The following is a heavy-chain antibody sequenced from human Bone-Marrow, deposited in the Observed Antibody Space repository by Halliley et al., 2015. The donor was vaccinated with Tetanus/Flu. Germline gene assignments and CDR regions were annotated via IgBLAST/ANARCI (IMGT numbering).Heavy chain of an antibody. CDR2: IYSGGNT. D-gene: IGHD3-3*01. J-gene: IGHJ4*02. CDR3: ARAGGPYYDLDF. V-gene: IGHV4-59*01. Sequence: LGWIGYIYSGGNTNYHPPLKSRVAISVDPSKSQFSLTLTSVTAADTAVYFCARAGGPYYDLDFWGQGTLVTVSS.